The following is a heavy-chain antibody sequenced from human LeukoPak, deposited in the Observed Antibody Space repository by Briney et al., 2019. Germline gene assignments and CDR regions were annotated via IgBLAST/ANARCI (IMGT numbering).Heavy chain of an antibody. J-gene: IGHJ5*02. CDR1: GGSISSYY. V-gene: IGHV4-59*08. Sequence: SETLSLTCTVSGGSISSYYWSWIRQPPGKGLEWIGYIYYSGSTNYNPSLKSRVTISVDTSKNQFSLKLSSVTAADTAVYYCARHIFYYDSSGPQWFDPWGQGTLVTVSS. CDR2: IYYSGST. D-gene: IGHD3-22*01. CDR3: ARHIFYYDSSGPQWFDP.